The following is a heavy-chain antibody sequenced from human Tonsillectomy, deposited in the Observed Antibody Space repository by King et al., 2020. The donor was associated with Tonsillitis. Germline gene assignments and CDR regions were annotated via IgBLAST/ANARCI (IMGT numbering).Heavy chain of an antibody. CDR2: ISYDGTNK. CDR3: AKDGRAWAGNPTAPFDY. V-gene: IGHV3-30*18. J-gene: IGHJ4*02. CDR1: GFTFGTYG. D-gene: IGHD6-19*01. Sequence: VQLVESGGGVVQPGRSLRLSCAASGFTFGTYGMHWVRQAPGKGLEWVAVISYDGTNKYYADSVKGRFTISRDNSQNTLYLQMNSLRAEDTAVYYCAKDGRAWAGNPTAPFDYGGQGTLVTVSS.